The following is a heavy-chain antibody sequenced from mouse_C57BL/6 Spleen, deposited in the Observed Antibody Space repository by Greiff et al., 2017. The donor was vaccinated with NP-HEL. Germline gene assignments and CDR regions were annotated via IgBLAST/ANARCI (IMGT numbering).Heavy chain of an antibody. J-gene: IGHJ3*01. CDR2: IDPSDSYT. V-gene: IGHV1-50*01. CDR3: ASPLYYSFAY. CDR1: GYTFTSYW. D-gene: IGHD1-1*01. Sequence: VQLQQPGAELVKPGASVKLSCKASGYTFTSYWMQWVKQRPGQGLEWIGEIDPSDSYTNYNQKFKGKATLTVDTSSSTAYMQLSSLTSEDSAVYYCASPLYYSFAYWGQGTLVTVSA.